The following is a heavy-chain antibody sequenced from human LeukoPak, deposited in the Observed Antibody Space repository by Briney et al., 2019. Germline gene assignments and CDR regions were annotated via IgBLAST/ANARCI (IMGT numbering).Heavy chain of an antibody. CDR3: ARGDLDAFDI. J-gene: IGHJ3*02. CDR1: GGSFSGYY. CDR2: INHSGST. Sequence: SETLSLTCAVYGGSFSGYYWSWIRQPPGKGLEWIGEINHSGSTNYNPSLKSRVTISVDTSKNQFSLKLSSVTAADTAVYYCARGDLDAFDIWGQGTMVTVSS. V-gene: IGHV4-34*01.